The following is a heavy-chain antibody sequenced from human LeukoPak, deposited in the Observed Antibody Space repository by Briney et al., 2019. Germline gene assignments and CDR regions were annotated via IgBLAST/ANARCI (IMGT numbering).Heavy chain of an antibody. CDR1: GFTFSSYW. J-gene: IGHJ4*02. V-gene: IGHV3-74*01. D-gene: IGHD2-2*01. CDR2: ISSDGSST. CDR3: AKDEKSIVVVPAAVGY. Sequence: PGGSLRLSCAASGFTFSSYWMHWVRHAPGKGLVWVSRISSDGSSTSYADSVKGRFTISRDTPKNTLYLQMNSLRAEDTAVYYCAKDEKSIVVVPAAVGYWGQGTLVTVSS.